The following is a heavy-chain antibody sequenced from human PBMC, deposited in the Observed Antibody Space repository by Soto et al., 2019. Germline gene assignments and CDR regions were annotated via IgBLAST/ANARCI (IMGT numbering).Heavy chain of an antibody. J-gene: IGHJ4*02. V-gene: IGHV3-23*01. CDR2: ISGSGGST. CDR1: GFTFSSYA. Sequence: EVQLLESGGGLVQPGGSLRLSCAASGFTFSSYAMSWVRQAPGKGLEWVSAISGSGGSTYYADSVKGRFTISRDNSKNTLYLQTNSLRAEDTAVYYCAKVEGGGVATTYYFDYWGQGTLVTVSS. CDR3: AKVEGGGVATTYYFDY. D-gene: IGHD5-12*01.